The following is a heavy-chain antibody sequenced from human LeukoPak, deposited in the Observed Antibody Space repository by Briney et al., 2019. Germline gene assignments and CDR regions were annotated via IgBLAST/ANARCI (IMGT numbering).Heavy chain of an antibody. CDR1: GYTFTGYY. D-gene: IGHD6-13*01. V-gene: IGHV1-69*10. J-gene: IGHJ3*02. CDR3: ASQAAAGMQDAFDI. Sequence: ASVKVSCKASGYTFTGYYMHWVRQAPGQGLEWMGGIIPILGTANYAQKFQGRVTITADKSTSTAYMELSSLRSEDTAVYYCASQAAAGMQDAFDIWGQGTMVTVSS. CDR2: IIPILGTA.